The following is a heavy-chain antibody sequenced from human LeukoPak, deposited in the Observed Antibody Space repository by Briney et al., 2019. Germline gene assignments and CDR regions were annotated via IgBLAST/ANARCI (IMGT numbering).Heavy chain of an antibody. CDR3: ARGADSGTSRFDY. CDR2: ITASGDST. CDR1: GGSFSGYY. V-gene: IGHV3-11*04. D-gene: IGHD1-26*01. J-gene: IGHJ4*02. Sequence: LTCAVYGGSFSGYYWSWIRQPPGKGLEWVSAITASGDSTYSADSVKGRFTISRDNGKNSLYLQTNSLRADDTAVYYCARGADSGTSRFDYWGQGTLVTVSS.